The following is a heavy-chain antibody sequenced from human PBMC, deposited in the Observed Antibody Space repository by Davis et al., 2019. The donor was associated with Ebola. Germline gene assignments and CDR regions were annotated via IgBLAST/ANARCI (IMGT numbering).Heavy chain of an antibody. D-gene: IGHD4/OR15-4a*01. Sequence: GGSLRLSCAASGFTFSFYGMHWVRQAPGKGLEWVAFIRRDGSNKYYADSVKGRFTISRDNSKNTLYLQMNSLRAEDTALYYCAKDKTMATQYGNFELWGRGTLVTVSS. V-gene: IGHV3-30*02. CDR1: GFTFSFYG. J-gene: IGHJ2*01. CDR2: IRRDGSNK. CDR3: AKDKTMATQYGNFEL.